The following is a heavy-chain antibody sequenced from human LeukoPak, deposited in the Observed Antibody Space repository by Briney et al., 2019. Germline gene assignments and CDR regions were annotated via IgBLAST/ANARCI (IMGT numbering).Heavy chain of an antibody. CDR3: ARSLKGYYYYYMDV. J-gene: IGHJ6*03. V-gene: IGHV3-48*01. Sequence: PGGSLRLSCAASGFTFSSYSMNWVRQAPGKGLEWVSYISSSSSTIYYADSVKGRFTISRDNAKNSLYLQMNSLRAEDTAVYYCARSLKGYYYYYMDVWGKGTTVTVSS. CDR2: ISSSSSTI. CDR1: GFTFSSYS.